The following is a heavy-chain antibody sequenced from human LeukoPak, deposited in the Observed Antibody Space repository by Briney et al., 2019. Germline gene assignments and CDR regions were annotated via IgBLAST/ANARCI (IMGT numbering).Heavy chain of an antibody. J-gene: IGHJ5*02. D-gene: IGHD3-22*01. CDR3: ARDGVERYYYDSSGYPNWFDP. Sequence: ASVKVSCKASGYTFTGYYMHWVRQAPGQGLEWMGWINPNSGGTNYAQKFQGRVTMTRDTSISTAYMELSSLRSEDTAVYYCARDGVERYYYDSSGYPNWFDPWGQGTLVTVSS. CDR2: INPNSGGT. V-gene: IGHV1-2*02. CDR1: GYTFTGYY.